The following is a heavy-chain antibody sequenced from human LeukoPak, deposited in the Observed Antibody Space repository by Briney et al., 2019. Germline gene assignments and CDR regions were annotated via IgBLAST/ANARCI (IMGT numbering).Heavy chain of an antibody. CDR2: IYHSGST. Sequence: SETLSLTCTVSGGSISTSSYYWGWIRQPPGKGLEWIGSIYHSGSTYYNPSLKSRVTISVDTSKNQFSLKLSSVTAADTAVYYCAVQGIAAAGSNWFDPWGQGTLVTVSS. CDR1: GGSISTSSYY. D-gene: IGHD6-13*01. CDR3: AVQGIAAAGSNWFDP. V-gene: IGHV4-39*07. J-gene: IGHJ5*02.